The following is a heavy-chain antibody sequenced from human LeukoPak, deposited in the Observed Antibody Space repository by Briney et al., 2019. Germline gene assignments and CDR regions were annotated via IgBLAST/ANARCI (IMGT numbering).Heavy chain of an antibody. D-gene: IGHD4-23*01. CDR1: GGTFSSYA. J-gene: IGHJ4*02. CDR2: INPNSGGT. V-gene: IGHV1-2*02. Sequence: GASVKVSCKASGGTFSSYAISWVRQAPGQGLEWMGWINPNSGGTNYAQNFRARVTMTRDTSITTAYLALRSLTSDDTALYYCARATPGKSYFDFWGQGTLITVSS. CDR3: ARATPGKSYFDF.